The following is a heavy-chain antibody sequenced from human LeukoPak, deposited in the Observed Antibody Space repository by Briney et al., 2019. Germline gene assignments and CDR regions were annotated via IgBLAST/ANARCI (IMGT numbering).Heavy chain of an antibody. J-gene: IGHJ5*02. V-gene: IGHV3-66*01. CDR1: RFTVSSNY. CDR3: ARGYCSGASCYAFDP. CDR2: IYSDGRT. D-gene: IGHD2-15*01. Sequence: GGSLRLSCAASRFTVSSNYMNWVRQAPGKGLEWVSLIYSDGRTYYADSVRGRLTISRDNSENTLYLQLNNLRAEDTAVYYCARGYCSGASCYAFDPWGQGTLVTVSS.